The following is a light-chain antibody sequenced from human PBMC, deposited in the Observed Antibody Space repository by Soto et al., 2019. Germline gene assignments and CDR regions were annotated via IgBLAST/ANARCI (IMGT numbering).Light chain of an antibody. J-gene: IGLJ2*01. CDR1: SSDVGGYNY. CDR3: SSFAGGGNPVL. CDR2: EVT. Sequence: QSALTQPPSASGSLGQSVTISCTGTSSDVGGYNYVSWHQQHPGKAPKVMIYEVTERPPGVPDRFSGSKSGNTASLTVSGHQAEDEADYYCSSFAGGGNPVLLGGGTKLTVL. V-gene: IGLV2-8*01.